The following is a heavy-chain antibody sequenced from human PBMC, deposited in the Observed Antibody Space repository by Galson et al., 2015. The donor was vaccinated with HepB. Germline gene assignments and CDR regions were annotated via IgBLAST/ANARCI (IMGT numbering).Heavy chain of an antibody. CDR1: GDTFGSYG. Sequence: SVKVSCKGSGDTFGSYGFSWVRQAPGQGLEWMGGIIPVLDVTNYAQKFQGRVTITADKSTDTLYMELRGLKFDDTAVYFCARDGDGDYGDGSDYWGQGTLVTVSS. CDR3: ARDGDGDYGDGSDY. CDR2: IIPVLDVT. D-gene: IGHD4-17*01. J-gene: IGHJ4*02. V-gene: IGHV1-69*10.